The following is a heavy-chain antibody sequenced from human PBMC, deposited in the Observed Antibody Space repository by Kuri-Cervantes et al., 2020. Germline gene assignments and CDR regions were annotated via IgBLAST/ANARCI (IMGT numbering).Heavy chain of an antibody. Sequence: GESLKISCAASGFTLGGYSIAWVRQAPGKGLEWVSSIDSSSTYKYYADSVKGRFTISRDNAKNSLYLQMNSLRAEDTAVYYCARGRVYSYGTYYFDYWGQGTLVTVSS. CDR2: IDSSSTYK. V-gene: IGHV3-21*01. CDR3: ARGRVYSYGTYYFDY. J-gene: IGHJ4*02. CDR1: GFTLGGYS. D-gene: IGHD5-18*01.